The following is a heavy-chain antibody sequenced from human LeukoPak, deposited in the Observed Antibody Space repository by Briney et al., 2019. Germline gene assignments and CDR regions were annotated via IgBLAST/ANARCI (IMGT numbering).Heavy chain of an antibody. CDR3: ASSQFYPSYYGSGSYLFRDY. CDR1: GFTFSSYE. J-gene: IGHJ4*02. D-gene: IGHD3-10*01. Sequence: PGGSLRLSCAASGFTFSSYEMNWVRQAPGKGLEWVSYISSSGSTIYYADSVKGRFTISRDNSKNTLYLQMNSLRAEDTAVYYCASSQFYPSYYGSGSYLFRDYWGQGTLVTVSS. CDR2: ISSSGSTI. V-gene: IGHV3-48*03.